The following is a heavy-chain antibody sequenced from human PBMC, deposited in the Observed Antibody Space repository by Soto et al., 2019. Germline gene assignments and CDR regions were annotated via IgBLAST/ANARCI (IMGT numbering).Heavy chain of an antibody. CDR1: GGSISSGDYY. Sequence: SETLSLTCTVPGGSISSGDYYWSWIRQHPGKGLEWIGHIYNSGSTNYNPSLKSRVTISVDTSKNQFSLKLSSVTAADTAVYYCARVPLVLIHDYYSYYGMDVWGQGTTVTVSS. V-gene: IGHV4-61*08. CDR3: ARVPLVLIHDYYSYYGMDV. D-gene: IGHD6-13*01. J-gene: IGHJ6*02. CDR2: IYNSGST.